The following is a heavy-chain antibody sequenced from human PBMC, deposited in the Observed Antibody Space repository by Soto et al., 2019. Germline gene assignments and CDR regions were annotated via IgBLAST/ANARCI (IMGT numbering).Heavy chain of an antibody. CDR3: ARRRTEAGIFYFDY. D-gene: IGHD6-13*01. Sequence: SETLSLTCTVSGGSISSGGYYWSWIRQHPGKGLEWIGYIYYCGSTYYNSSLKSRVTISVDTSKNQFSLKLSSVTAADTAVYYCARRRTEAGIFYFDYWGQRTLVTVSS. J-gene: IGHJ4*02. CDR1: GGSISSGGYY. V-gene: IGHV4-31*03. CDR2: IYYCGST.